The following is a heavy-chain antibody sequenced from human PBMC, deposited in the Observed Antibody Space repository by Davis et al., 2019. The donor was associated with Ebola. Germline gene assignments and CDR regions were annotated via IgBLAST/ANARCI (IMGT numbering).Heavy chain of an antibody. CDR2: IRYDGSNK. CDR3: AKDRLTMVRGVMPEVDY. V-gene: IGHV3-30*02. CDR1: GFTFSSYG. Sequence: RGSLRLSCAASGFTFSSYGMHWVRQAPGKGLEWVAFIRYDGSNKYYADSVKGRFTISRDNSKNTLYLQMNSLRAEDTAVYYCAKDRLTMVRGVMPEVDYWGQGTLVTVSS. D-gene: IGHD3-10*01. J-gene: IGHJ4*02.